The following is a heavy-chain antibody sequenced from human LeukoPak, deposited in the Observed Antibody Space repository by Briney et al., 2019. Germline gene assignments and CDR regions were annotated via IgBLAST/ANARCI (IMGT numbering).Heavy chain of an antibody. Sequence: SETLSLTCTVSGGSISSYYWSWIRQPPGKGLGWIGYIYYSGSTNYNPSLKSRVTISVAMSKTQFSLKLSSVTAADTAVYYCARSRSLTIFGVVIPFDYWGQGTLVTVSS. CDR1: GGSISSYY. J-gene: IGHJ4*02. D-gene: IGHD3-3*01. CDR2: IYYSGST. CDR3: ARSRSLTIFGVVIPFDY. V-gene: IGHV4-59*08.